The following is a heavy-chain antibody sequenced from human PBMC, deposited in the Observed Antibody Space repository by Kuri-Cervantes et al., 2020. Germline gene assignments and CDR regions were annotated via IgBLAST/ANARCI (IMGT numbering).Heavy chain of an antibody. Sequence: GESLKISCATSGFTFRYYWMHWVRQAPGKGLMWVSRVKGDGSSTNYADSVKGRFTIPRDNAKNTLYLQMDSLRAEDTAVYYCVNDGFDVWGQGTLVTVSS. V-gene: IGHV3-74*01. J-gene: IGHJ3*01. CDR3: VNDGFDV. CDR2: VKGDGSST. CDR1: GFTFRYYW.